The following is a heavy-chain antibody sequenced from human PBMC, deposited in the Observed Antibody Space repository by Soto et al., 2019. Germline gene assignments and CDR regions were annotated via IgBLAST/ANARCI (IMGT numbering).Heavy chain of an antibody. CDR2: INHSGST. D-gene: IGHD2-8*02. V-gene: IGHV4-34*01. Sequence: PSETLSLTCAVYGGSFSGYYWTWIRQPPGTGLEWIGEINHSGSTNYNPSLKSRVTISVDTSKNQFSLKLTSVTAADTAVYYCASDKITGLFDYWGKGTLVPVSS. CDR3: ASDKITGLFDY. J-gene: IGHJ4*02. CDR1: GGSFSGYY.